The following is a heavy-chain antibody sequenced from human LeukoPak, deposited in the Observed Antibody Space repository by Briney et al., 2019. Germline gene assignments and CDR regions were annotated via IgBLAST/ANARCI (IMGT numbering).Heavy chain of an antibody. D-gene: IGHD3-10*01. CDR2: IKEDGREK. CDR3: ARGGRPDY. Sequence: PGGSLRLSCATSGFTFSSSWTSWVRQAPGKGLECVANIKEDGREKYHVDSVKGRFTISRDNAKNSLYLQMSSLRAEDTAVYYCARGGRPDYWGQGTLVTVSS. V-gene: IGHV3-7*01. J-gene: IGHJ4*02. CDR1: GFTFSSSW.